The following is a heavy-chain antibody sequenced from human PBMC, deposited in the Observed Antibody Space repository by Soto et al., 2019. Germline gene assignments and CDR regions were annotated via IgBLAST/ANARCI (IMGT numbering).Heavy chain of an antibody. J-gene: IGHJ5*02. CDR3: AKDSSGSGFDP. D-gene: IGHD3-10*01. CDR2: ISGSGIST. V-gene: IGHV3-23*01. Sequence: GGSLRLSCAASGFTFRSYAMSWVRQAPGKGLEWVSGISGSGISTHYADSVKGRFTISRDNSKNTLYLQMNSLRAEDTAVYYCAKDSSGSGFDPWGQGTLVTVSS. CDR1: GFTFRSYA.